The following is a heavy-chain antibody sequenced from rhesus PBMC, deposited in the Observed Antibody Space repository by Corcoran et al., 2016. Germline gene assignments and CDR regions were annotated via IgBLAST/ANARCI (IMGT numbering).Heavy chain of an antibody. CDR3: AGPSKGY. D-gene: IGHD2-15*01. CDR2: IYSNREST. J-gene: IGHJ4*01. V-gene: IGHV4S12*01. CDR1: GGSISGYYY. Sequence: QVQLQESGPGVVKPSETLSLTCAVSGGSISGYYYWSWIRQPPGKGLEWIGSIYSNRESTNYNPSLKSRVTISQDTSKNQFSLKLSSVTATDTAVYYCAGPSKGYWGQGVLVTVSS.